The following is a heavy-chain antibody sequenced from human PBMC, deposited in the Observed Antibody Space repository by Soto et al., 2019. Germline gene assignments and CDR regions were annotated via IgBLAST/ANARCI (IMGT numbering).Heavy chain of an antibody. D-gene: IGHD3-10*01. CDR3: VRPRLWFGASDSWFDP. CDR1: GYTFTSYY. Sequence: GASVKVSCKASGYTFTSYYMHWVRQAPGPGLEWMGIINPSGGSTSYAQKFQGRVTMTRDTSTSTVYMELSSLRSEDTAVYYCVRPRLWFGASDSWFDPWGQGTLVNVSS. J-gene: IGHJ5*02. CDR2: INPSGGST. V-gene: IGHV1-46*01.